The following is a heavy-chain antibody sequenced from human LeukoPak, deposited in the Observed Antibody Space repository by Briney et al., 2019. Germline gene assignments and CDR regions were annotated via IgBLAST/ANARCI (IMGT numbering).Heavy chain of an antibody. CDR1: GGTFSSYA. D-gene: IGHD3-9*01. CDR2: IIPIFGTA. V-gene: IGHV1-69*06. J-gene: IGHJ4*02. Sequence: GASVKVSCKASGGTFSSYAISWVRQAPGQGLGWMGGIIPIFGTANYAQKFQGRVTITADKSTSTAYMELSSLRSEDTAVYYCARNRYYDILTGWYYFDYWGQGTLVTVSS. CDR3: ARNRYYDILTGWYYFDY.